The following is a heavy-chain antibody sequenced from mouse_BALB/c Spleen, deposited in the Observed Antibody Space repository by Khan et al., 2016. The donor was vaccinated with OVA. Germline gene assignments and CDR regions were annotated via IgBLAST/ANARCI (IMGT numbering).Heavy chain of an antibody. J-gene: IGHJ3*01. CDR1: GYTFTSYT. V-gene: IGHV1-4*01. Sequence: VQLQQSGAELARPGASVKMSCKVSGYTFTSYTIHWIKLRPGQGLEWIGYINPSNGYTNYNQKFRDKATLTADKSSTTAYMQLSSLTSDDSAVYNCVRDGAYHRNDGWFAYWGQGTLVTVSA. D-gene: IGHD2-14*01. CDR2: INPSNGYT. CDR3: VRDGAYHRNDGWFAY.